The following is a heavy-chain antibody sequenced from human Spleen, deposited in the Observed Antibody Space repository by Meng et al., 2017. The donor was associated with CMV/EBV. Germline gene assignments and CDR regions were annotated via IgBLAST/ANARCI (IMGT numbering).Heavy chain of an antibody. Sequence: GESLKISCAASGFTFSSYEMNWVRQAPGKGLEWVSYISSSGSTIYYADSVKGRFTISRDNSKNLLNLQMNGLRAEDSAVYYCALCGGALSGHHYYYGLDVWGQGTTVTVSS. CDR1: GFTFSSYE. V-gene: IGHV3-48*03. D-gene: IGHD2-21*01. CDR3: ALCGGALSGHHYYYGLDV. CDR2: ISSSGSTI. J-gene: IGHJ6*02.